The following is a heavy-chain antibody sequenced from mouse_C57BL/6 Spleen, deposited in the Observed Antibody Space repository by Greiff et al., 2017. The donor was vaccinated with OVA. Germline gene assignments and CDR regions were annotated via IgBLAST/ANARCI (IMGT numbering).Heavy chain of an antibody. D-gene: IGHD6-2*01. V-gene: IGHV1-55*01. CDR2: IYPGSGST. J-gene: IGHJ1*03. CDR1: GYTFTSYW. CDR3: ARGGSHWYFDV. Sequence: QVQLKESGAELVKPGASVKMSCKASGYTFTSYWITWVKQRPGQGLEWIGDIYPGSGSTNYNEKFKSKATLTVDTSSSTAYMQLSSLTSEDSAVYYCARGGSHWYFDVWGTGTTVTVSS.